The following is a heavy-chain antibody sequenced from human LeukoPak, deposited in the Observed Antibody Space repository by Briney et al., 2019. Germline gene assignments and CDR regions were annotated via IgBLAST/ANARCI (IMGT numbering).Heavy chain of an antibody. Sequence: GRSLRLSCAASGFTFSSYAMHWVRQAPGKGLEWVAVISYDGSNKYYADSVKGRFTISRDNSKNTLYLQMNSLRAEDTAVYYCARDPDYGELNWFDPWGQGTLVTVSS. CDR3: ARDPDYGELNWFDP. CDR1: GFTFSSYA. CDR2: ISYDGSNK. V-gene: IGHV3-30-3*01. D-gene: IGHD4-17*01. J-gene: IGHJ5*02.